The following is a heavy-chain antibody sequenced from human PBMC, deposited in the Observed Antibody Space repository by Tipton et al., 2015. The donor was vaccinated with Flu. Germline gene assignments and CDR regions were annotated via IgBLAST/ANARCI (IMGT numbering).Heavy chain of an antibody. Sequence: LRLSCTVSGDSVRSHYWGWIRQPAGKGLECIGRIYGGGSINYNPSFRSRVTISVDTSKNQFSLKLTSVTAADTAVYYCARGRDDFWSGYSPFDYWGQGTLVTVSS. J-gene: IGHJ4*02. CDR1: GDSVRSHY. CDR3: ARGRDDFWSGYSPFDY. CDR2: IYGGGSI. D-gene: IGHD3-3*01. V-gene: IGHV4-4*07.